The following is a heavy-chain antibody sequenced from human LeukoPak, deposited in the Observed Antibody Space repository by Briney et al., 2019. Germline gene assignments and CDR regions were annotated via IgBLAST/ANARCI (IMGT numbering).Heavy chain of an antibody. CDR3: ARSLPEGWEYYSYYFDY. V-gene: IGHV3-53*01. D-gene: IGHD2/OR15-2a*01. CDR2: IYSGGST. Sequence: GGSLRLSCAASGFTVSSNYMSWVRQAPGKGLEWVSVIYSGGSTYYADSVKGRFTISRDNSKNTLYLQMNSLRAEDTAVYYCARSLPEGWEYYSYYFDYWGQGTLVTVSS. J-gene: IGHJ4*02. CDR1: GFTVSSNY.